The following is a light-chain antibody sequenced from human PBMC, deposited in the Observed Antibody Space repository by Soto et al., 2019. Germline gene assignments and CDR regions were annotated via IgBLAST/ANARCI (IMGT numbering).Light chain of an antibody. V-gene: IGKV1-5*01. Sequence: DIQMTQSPFTLSASVGDRVTITCRASQSCRNSLAWYQQKAGKAPTLLIYDASTLQSGVPSRFSGSGSGTEFSLTISSLQPEDFATYYCLCYITYPWTFGQGTKVEIK. CDR3: LCYITYPWT. CDR1: QSCRNS. J-gene: IGKJ1*01. CDR2: DAS.